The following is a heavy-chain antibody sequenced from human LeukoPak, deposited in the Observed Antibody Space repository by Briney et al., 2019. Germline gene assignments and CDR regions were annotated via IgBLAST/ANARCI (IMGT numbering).Heavy chain of an antibody. CDR1: GGSISSGDYY. Sequence: SQTLSLTCTVSGGSISSGDYYWSWIRQPPGKGLEWIGYIYYSGSTYYNPSLKSRVTISIDTSKNQFSLKLSSVTAADTAVYYCARDWASSGSNQVDYWGQGTLVTVSS. J-gene: IGHJ4*02. CDR3: ARDWASSGSNQVDY. CDR2: IYYSGST. V-gene: IGHV4-30-4*08. D-gene: IGHD3-22*01.